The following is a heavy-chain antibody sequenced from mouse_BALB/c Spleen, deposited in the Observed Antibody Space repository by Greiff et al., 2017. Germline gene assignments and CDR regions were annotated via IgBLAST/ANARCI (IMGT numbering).Heavy chain of an antibody. J-gene: IGHJ3*01. CDR3: ARRYGAY. V-gene: IGHV1-87*01. CDR1: GYTFTSYW. Sequence: VQLQQSGAELARPGASVKLSCKASGYTFTSYWMQWVKQRPGQGLEWIGAIYPGDGDTRYTQKFKGKATLTADKSSSTAYMQLSSLASEDSAVYYCARRYGAYWGQGTLVTVSA. D-gene: IGHD1-1*01. CDR2: IYPGDGDT.